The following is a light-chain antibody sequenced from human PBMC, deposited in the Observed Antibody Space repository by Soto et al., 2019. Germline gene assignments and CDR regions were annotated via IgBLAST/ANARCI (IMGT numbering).Light chain of an antibody. CDR3: TSYAGGNNV. CDR1: SSDVGGYNY. Sequence: QSALTQPPSASGSPGQSVTISCTGTSSDVGGYNYVSWYQQHPGKVPKLMVYEVNKRPSGVPDRFSGSKSGNTASLTVAGLQAEDEADYYCTSYAGGNNVFGTGTKLNRP. CDR2: EVN. J-gene: IGLJ1*01. V-gene: IGLV2-8*01.